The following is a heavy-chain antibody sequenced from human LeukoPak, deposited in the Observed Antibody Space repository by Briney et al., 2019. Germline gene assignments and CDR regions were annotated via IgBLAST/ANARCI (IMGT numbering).Heavy chain of an antibody. CDR3: ARQPGYSYGVYYFDY. V-gene: IGHV4-39*01. J-gene: IGHJ4*02. CDR2: IYHSGST. Sequence: SETLSLTCTVSGGSISSSSYYWGWIRQPPGKGLEWIGSIYHSGSTYYNPSRKSRVTISVDTAKNQFSLKLSSVTAADTAVYYCARQPGYSYGVYYFDYWGQGTLVTVSS. D-gene: IGHD5-18*01. CDR1: GGSISSSSYY.